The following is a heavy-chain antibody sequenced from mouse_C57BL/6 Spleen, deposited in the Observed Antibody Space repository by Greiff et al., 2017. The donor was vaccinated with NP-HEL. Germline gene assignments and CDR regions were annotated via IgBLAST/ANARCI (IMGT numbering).Heavy chain of an antibody. CDR2: IRLKSNNYAT. D-gene: IGHD1-1*01. CDR3: TEGDYGSSLAY. J-gene: IGHJ3*01. CDR1: GFAFSNYW. Sequence: EVKLMESGGGLVQPGGSMKLSCVASGFAFSNYWMNWVRQSPEKGLEWVAQIRLKSNNYATHYAESVKGRFTISRDDSKSSVFLQMNNLRAEDTGIYYCTEGDYGSSLAYWGQGTLVTVSA. V-gene: IGHV6-3*01.